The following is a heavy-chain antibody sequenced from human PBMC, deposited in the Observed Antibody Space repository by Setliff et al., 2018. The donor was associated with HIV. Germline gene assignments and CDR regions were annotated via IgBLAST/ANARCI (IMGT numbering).Heavy chain of an antibody. J-gene: IGHJ4*02. D-gene: IGHD3-10*01. Sequence: RASVKVSCKASGYTFTTYHMHWLRQAPGQGLEWMGIINPKNRSTNSAQMFQDRVTMTSDTSTNTFYMELSRLKSEDTAVYYCTRNLYYYASGIHFGVYWGQGTPVTVSS. V-gene: IGHV1-46*01. CDR3: TRNLYYYASGIHFGVY. CDR1: GYTFTTYH. CDR2: INPKNRST.